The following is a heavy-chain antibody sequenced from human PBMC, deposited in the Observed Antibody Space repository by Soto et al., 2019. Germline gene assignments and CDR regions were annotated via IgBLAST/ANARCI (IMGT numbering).Heavy chain of an antibody. CDR3: SKGAAVSCGGAMCYHFDL. CDR1: GFTFSNYA. V-gene: IGHV3-23*01. CDR2: DTSSCRST. Sequence: PGGSLRLSCAASGFTFSNYANSWVRHAPGQGKEWVSADTSSCRSTYYTDSVKGRFTISIDNSKNTLYLQMNSLAAEATAIYYCSKGAAVSCGGAMCYHFDLWGQGTLVTVSS. J-gene: IGHJ4*02. D-gene: IGHD2-15*01.